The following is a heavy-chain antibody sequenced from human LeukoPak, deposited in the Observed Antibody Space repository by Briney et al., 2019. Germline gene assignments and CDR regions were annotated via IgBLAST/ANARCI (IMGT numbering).Heavy chain of an antibody. CDR1: GGTFTSYD. D-gene: IGHD4-23*01. CDR2: MNPNSGNT. V-gene: IGHV1-8*01. Sequence: ASVKVSCKASGGTFTSYDINWVRQATGQGLEWMGWMNPNSGNTGYAQKFQGRVTMTRNTSISTAYMELSSLRSEDTAVYYCARGRSTTVVTRDYMDVWGKGTTVTVSS. CDR3: ARGRSTTVVTRDYMDV. J-gene: IGHJ6*03.